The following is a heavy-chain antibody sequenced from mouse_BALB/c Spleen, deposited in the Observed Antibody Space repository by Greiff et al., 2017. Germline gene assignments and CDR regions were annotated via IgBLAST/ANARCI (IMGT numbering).Heavy chain of an antibody. J-gene: IGHJ4*01. CDR2: ISSGSSTI. V-gene: IGHV5-17*02. D-gene: IGHD2-3*01. CDR3: ARGYYLYYYAMDY. Sequence: EVMLVESGGGLVQPGGSRKLSCAASGFTFSSFGMHWVRQAPEKGLEWVAYISSGSSTIYYADTVKGRFTISRDNPKNTLFLQMTSLRSEDTAMYYCARGYYLYYYAMDYWGQGTSVTVSS. CDR1: GFTFSSFG.